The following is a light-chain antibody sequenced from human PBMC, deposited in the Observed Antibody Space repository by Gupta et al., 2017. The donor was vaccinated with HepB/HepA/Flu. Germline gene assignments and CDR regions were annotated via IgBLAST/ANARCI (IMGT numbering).Light chain of an antibody. CDR2: LGF. CDR3: RQAVPTPLT. Sequence: DIVMTQSALSLPVSPGEPASISCRPSQSLLHSNGYNYLDWYLQKRGQSPPLLLYLGFNRGSGVPDRFSGSGSCRAFTLMISRRVAADVVVYYCRQAVPTPLTFGGGTKVEIK. J-gene: IGKJ4*01. CDR1: QSLLHSNGYNY. V-gene: IGKV2-28*01.